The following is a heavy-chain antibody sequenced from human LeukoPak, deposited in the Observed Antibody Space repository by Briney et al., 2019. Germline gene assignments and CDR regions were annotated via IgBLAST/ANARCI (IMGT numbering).Heavy chain of an antibody. CDR2: IHPGDSDT. CDR3: ARRMQDYYGMDV. Sequence: GESLKISCKGSGFSFISYWIGWVRQTPGKGLERMGIIHPGDSDTKYSPSFQGQVTISADKSINTAYLQWSSLKASDTAIYYCARRMQDYYGMDVWGQGTTVTVSS. V-gene: IGHV5-51*01. J-gene: IGHJ6*02. CDR1: GFSFISYW. D-gene: IGHD2-8*01.